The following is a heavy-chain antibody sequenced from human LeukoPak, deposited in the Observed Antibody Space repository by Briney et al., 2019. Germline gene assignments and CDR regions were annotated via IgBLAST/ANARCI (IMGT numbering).Heavy chain of an antibody. CDR1: GFTFSSYG. CDR3: AKAPSNWNDGGHFDY. CDR2: ISYDGSNK. Sequence: GGSLRLSCAASGFTFSSYGMHWVRQAPGKGLEWVAVISYDGSNKYYADSVKGRFTISRDNSKNTLYLQMNSLRAEDTAVYYCAKAPSNWNDGGHFDYWGQGTLVTVSS. V-gene: IGHV3-30*18. J-gene: IGHJ4*02. D-gene: IGHD1-1*01.